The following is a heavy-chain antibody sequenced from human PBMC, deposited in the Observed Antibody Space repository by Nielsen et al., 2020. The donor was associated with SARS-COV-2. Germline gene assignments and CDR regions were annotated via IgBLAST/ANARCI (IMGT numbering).Heavy chain of an antibody. D-gene: IGHD2-21*02. CDR3: ASLGPYCGGDCYLGVFDY. Sequence: VRQMPGKGLEWMGRIDPSDSYTNYSPSFQGHVTISADKSISIAYLQWSSLKASDTAMYYCASLGPYCGGDCYLGVFDYWGQGTLVTVSS. J-gene: IGHJ4*02. V-gene: IGHV5-10-1*01. CDR2: IDPSDSYT.